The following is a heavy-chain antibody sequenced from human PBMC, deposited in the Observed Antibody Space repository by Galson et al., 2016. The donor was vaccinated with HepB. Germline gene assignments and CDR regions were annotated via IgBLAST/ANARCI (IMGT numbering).Heavy chain of an antibody. CDR1: GGSFTSGGYY. V-gene: IGHV4-31*03. CDR3: ARLSVINIFDY. CDR2: IYSTGST. J-gene: IGHJ4*02. Sequence: TLSLTCTVSGGSFTSGGYYWSWVRQHPGKGLEWIGHIYSTGSTYYNPTLKSRVTISIDTSKNQFSLRLNSLAAADTAVYYCARLSVINIFDYWGQGTLVHVPP.